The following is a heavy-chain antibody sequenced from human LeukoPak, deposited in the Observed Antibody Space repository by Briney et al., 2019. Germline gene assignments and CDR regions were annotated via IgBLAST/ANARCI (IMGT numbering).Heavy chain of an antibody. CDR2: IYHSGST. V-gene: IGHV4-39*01. J-gene: IGHJ4*02. D-gene: IGHD3-22*01. CDR1: GGSIRSSSHY. CDR3: ARRRGPSYYLSNIFDY. Sequence: SETLSLTCTVSGGSIRSSSHYWGWIRQPPGKGLEWIGTIYHSGSTYYNPPLKSRVTISVDTSKNQFSLKLTSVTAADTAVYYCARRRGPSYYLSNIFDYWGQGTLVTVSS.